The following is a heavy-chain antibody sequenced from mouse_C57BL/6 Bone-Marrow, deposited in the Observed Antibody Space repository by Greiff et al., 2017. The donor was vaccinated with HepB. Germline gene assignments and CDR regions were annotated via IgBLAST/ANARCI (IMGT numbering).Heavy chain of an antibody. J-gene: IGHJ4*01. CDR1: GYTFPDYY. D-gene: IGHD2-1*01. CDR2: IYPGSGNT. Sequence: VQLQQSGAELVRPGASVKLSCKASGYTFPDYYINWVKQRPGQGLEWIARIYPGSGNTYYNEKFKGKATLTAEKSSSTAYMQLSSLTSEDSAVYFCERGDGNYFYAMDYWGQGTSVNVSS. V-gene: IGHV1-76*01. CDR3: ERGDGNYFYAMDY.